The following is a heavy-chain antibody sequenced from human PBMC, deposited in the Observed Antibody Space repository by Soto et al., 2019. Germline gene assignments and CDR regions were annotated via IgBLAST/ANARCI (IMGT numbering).Heavy chain of an antibody. CDR3: ASETIAVAGTLDY. Sequence: QVQLQQWGAGLLKPSETLSLTCAVYGGSFSGYYWSWIRQPPGKGLEWIGEINHSGSTNYNPSLKSRVTISVDTSKNQFSLKLSSVTAADTAVYYCASETIAVAGTLDYWGQGTLVTVSS. D-gene: IGHD6-19*01. CDR2: INHSGST. CDR1: GGSFSGYY. V-gene: IGHV4-34*01. J-gene: IGHJ4*02.